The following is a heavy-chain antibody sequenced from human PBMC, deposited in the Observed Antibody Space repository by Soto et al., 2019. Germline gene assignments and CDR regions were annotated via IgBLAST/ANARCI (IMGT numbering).Heavy chain of an antibody. CDR2: IYYSGST. V-gene: IGHV4-61*01. D-gene: IGHD6-19*01. J-gene: IGHJ6*02. Sequence: PSETLSLTGTVSGGSVSSGSYYWSWIRQPPGKGLEWIGYIYYSGSTNYNPSLKSRVTISADTSKNQFSLKLSSVTAADTAVYYCARVRGDSSGWYGMDVWGQGTTVTVSS. CDR1: GGSVSSGSYY. CDR3: ARVRGDSSGWYGMDV.